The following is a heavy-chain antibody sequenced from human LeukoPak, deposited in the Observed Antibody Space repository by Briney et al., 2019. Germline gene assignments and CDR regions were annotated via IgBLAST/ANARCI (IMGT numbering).Heavy chain of an antibody. CDR3: AMRGSCSWCPFEI. CDR1: GYSISSSYY. J-gene: IGHJ3*02. CDR2: IYHSGSS. V-gene: IGHV4-38-2*01. D-gene: IGHD2-2*01. Sequence: SETLSHTCAVSGYSISSSYYWGWIRQPPGKGLEWIGSIYHSGSSNYNPSLKGRVSISVDTSKNYFSLILNSVTAADTSVYYCAMRGSCSWCPFEIWGQGTMVIVSS.